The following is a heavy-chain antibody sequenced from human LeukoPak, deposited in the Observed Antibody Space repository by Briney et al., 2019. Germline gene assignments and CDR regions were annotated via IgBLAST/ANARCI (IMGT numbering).Heavy chain of an antibody. Sequence: ATVKVSCKTSGYTFTTYGITWVRQAPGQGLEWMGWISPYNGNTNYAQKLQGRVTVTTDTSTSTAYMELRSLRSDDTAVYYCARGSRSSNHGMDVWGQGTTVTVSS. CDR3: ARGSRSSNHGMDV. CDR1: GYTFTTYG. CDR2: ISPYNGNT. V-gene: IGHV1-18*01. D-gene: IGHD3-10*01. J-gene: IGHJ6*02.